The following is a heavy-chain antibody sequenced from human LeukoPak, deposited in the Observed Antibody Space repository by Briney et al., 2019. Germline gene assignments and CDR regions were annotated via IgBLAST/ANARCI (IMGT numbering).Heavy chain of an antibody. CDR3: AKAHPSRLSLRVLDY. CDR1: GFTFSSYW. J-gene: IGHJ4*02. CDR2: ISGDGGST. V-gene: IGHV3-43*02. Sequence: PGGSLRLSCAASGFTFSSYWMHWVRQAPGRGLEWVSLISGDGGSTYYADSVKGRFTISRDNSKNSLYLQMNSLRTEDTALYYCAKAHPSRLSLRVLDYWGQGTLVTVSS. D-gene: IGHD3-22*01.